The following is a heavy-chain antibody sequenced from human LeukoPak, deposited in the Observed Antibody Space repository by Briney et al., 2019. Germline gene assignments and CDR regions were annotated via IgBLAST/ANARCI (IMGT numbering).Heavy chain of an antibody. CDR3: ATVDTAMVTPYYYYYMDV. J-gene: IGHJ6*03. CDR1: GGTFSSYA. D-gene: IGHD5-18*01. V-gene: IGHV1-69*01. Sequence: SVKVSCKASGGTFSSYAISWVRQAPGQGLEWMGGIIPIFGTANYAQKFQGRVTITADESTSTAYMELSSLRSEDTAVYYCATVDTAMVTPYYYYYMDVWGKGTTVTVSS. CDR2: IIPIFGTA.